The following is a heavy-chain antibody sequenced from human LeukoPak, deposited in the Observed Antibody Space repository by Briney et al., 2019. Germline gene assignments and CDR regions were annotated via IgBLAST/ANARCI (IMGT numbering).Heavy chain of an antibody. J-gene: IGHJ6*03. D-gene: IGHD1-26*01. CDR3: ARGVSGAYYYYYMDV. Sequence: ASVKVSCKASGYTFADYYMQWVRQAPGQGLEWMGWINPNRGGTNYAQKFQGRVTMTRDTSISTAYMELSSLRSDDSAAYYCARGVSGAYYYYYMDVWGKGTTVTVSS. V-gene: IGHV1-2*02. CDR1: GYTFADYY. CDR2: INPNRGGT.